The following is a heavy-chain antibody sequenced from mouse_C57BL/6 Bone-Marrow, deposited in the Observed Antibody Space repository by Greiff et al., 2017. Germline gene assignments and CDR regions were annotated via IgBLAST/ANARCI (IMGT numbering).Heavy chain of an antibody. CDR1: GYTFTSYW. V-gene: IGHV1-69*01. Sequence: QVQLQQPGAELVMPGASVKLSCKASGYTFTSYWMHWVKQRPGQGLEWIGEIDPSDSYTNYNQKFKGKSTLTVDKSSSTAYMQLSSLTSEDSAVYYCARGGELRLHYYFDYWGQGTTLTVSS. J-gene: IGHJ2*01. CDR3: ARGGELRLHYYFDY. CDR2: IDPSDSYT. D-gene: IGHD3-2*02.